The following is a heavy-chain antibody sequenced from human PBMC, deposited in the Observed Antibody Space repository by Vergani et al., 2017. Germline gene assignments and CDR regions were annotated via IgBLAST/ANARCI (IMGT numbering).Heavy chain of an antibody. D-gene: IGHD3-22*01. V-gene: IGHV3-23*01. CDR2: ISGSGGST. CDR1: GFTFSSYA. CDR3: AKVLGADYYDSSGYLLSYFDY. Sequence: EVQLLESGGGLVQPGGSLRLSCAASGFTFSSYAMSWVRQAPGKGLEWVSAISGSGGSTYYADSVKGRFTISRDNSKTALYLQMNSLRAEDTAVYYCAKVLGADYYDSSGYLLSYFDYWGQGTLVTVSS. J-gene: IGHJ4*02.